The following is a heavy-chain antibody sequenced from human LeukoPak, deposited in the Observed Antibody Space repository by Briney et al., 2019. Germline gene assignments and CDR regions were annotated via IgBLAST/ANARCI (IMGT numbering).Heavy chain of an antibody. J-gene: IGHJ4*02. CDR2: IYYSGST. CDR1: GGSISSYY. V-gene: IGHV4-39*07. Sequence: PSETLSLTCTVSGGSISSYYWGWIRQPPGKGLEWIGSIYYSGSTYYNPSLKSRVTISVGTSKNQFSLKLSSVTAVDTAVYYCARDRVGATTGWGQGTLVTVSS. CDR3: ARDRVGATTG. D-gene: IGHD1-26*01.